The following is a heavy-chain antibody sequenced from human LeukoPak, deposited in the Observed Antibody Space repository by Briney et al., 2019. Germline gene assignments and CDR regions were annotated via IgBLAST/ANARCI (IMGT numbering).Heavy chain of an antibody. Sequence: GGSLRLSCAASGFTFSSYEMNWVRQAPGKGLEWVSYIGTGGSPISYADSVKGRFTVSRDNPKNSLYLQMNSLRAEDTAVYYCASFCDRSGRDYWGQGTLVTVSS. CDR1: GFTFSSYE. V-gene: IGHV3-48*03. J-gene: IGHJ4*02. D-gene: IGHD3-22*01. CDR2: IGTGGSPI. CDR3: ASFCDRSGRDY.